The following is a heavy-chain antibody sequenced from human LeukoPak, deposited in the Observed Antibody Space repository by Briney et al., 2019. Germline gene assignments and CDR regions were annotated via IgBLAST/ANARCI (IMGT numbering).Heavy chain of an antibody. V-gene: IGHV5-51*01. D-gene: IGHD5-18*01. CDR2: VFPGDSDT. CDR3: ARRYSYGSSKAFDY. CDR1: GNSITTYW. J-gene: IGHJ4*02. Sequence: GESLKISCKASGNSITTYWIGWVRQKPGKGLEWMGLVFPGDSDTKYSPSFQGQVTISADKSTSTAYLQWSSLKASDTAMYYCARRYSYGSSKAFDYWGQGTLVTVSS.